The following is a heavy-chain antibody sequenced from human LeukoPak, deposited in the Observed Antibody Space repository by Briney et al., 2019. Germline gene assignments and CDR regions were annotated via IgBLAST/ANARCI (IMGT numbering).Heavy chain of an antibody. V-gene: IGHV3-33*01. D-gene: IGHD3-3*01. CDR2: IWYDGSDK. CDR3: AREVFDFWNGYYTGYYYYGMDV. Sequence: GGSLRLSCAASGFTFSSYGMHWVRQAPGKGLEWVAVIWYDGSDKYYADSVKGRFTISRDNSKNTLYLQMNSLRAEDTAVYYCAREVFDFWNGYYTGYYYYGMDVWGQGTTVTVSS. J-gene: IGHJ6*02. CDR1: GFTFSSYG.